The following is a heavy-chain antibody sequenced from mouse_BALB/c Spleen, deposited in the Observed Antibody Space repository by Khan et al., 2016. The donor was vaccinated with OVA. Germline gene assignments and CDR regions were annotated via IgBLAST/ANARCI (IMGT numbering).Heavy chain of an antibody. CDR1: GYTFTDYN. J-gene: IGHJ3*01. V-gene: IGHV1-18*01. Sequence: VQLQQSGPELVKPGASVKIPCKASGYTFTDYNMDWVKQSHGKSLEWIGDNNPNNGGTIYNQKFKGKATLTVDKSSSTAYMELRSLTSEDTAVYYCARLGYGSFGYWGQGTLFPVSA. CDR2: NNPNNGGT. CDR3: ARLGYGSFGY. D-gene: IGHD1-1*01.